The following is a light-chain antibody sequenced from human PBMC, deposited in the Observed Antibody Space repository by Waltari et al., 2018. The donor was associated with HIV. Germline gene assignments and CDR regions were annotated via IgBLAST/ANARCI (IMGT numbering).Light chain of an antibody. V-gene: IGKV1-27*01. J-gene: IGKJ3*01. CDR2: GAS. CDR1: QGITNY. CDR3: QNYNNVPFT. Sequence: IQMTQSPSSLSASVGDRPTITCRASQGITNYLAWYQQKPGKVPKLLIYGASILQSGVPSRFSGSGSGTDFTLTISSLQPEDVATYYCQNYNNVPFTFGPGTKVVIK.